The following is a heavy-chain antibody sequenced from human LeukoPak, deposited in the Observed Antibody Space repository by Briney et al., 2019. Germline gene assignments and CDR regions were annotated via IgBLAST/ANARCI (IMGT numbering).Heavy chain of an antibody. J-gene: IGHJ4*02. D-gene: IGHD6-13*01. CDR1: GFTFSSYW. V-gene: IGHV3-74*01. CDR3: ARAGYIAATFDY. Sequence: GGSLRLSCAASGFTFSSYWMHWVRQAPGKGLVWVSRINSDGSSTSYADSVKGRFTISRDNAKNTLYLQMNSLRAEDTAVYYCARAGYIAATFDYWGQGTLVTVSS. CDR2: INSDGSST.